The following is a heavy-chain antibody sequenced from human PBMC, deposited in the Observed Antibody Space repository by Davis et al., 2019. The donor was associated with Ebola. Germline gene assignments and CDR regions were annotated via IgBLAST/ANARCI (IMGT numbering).Heavy chain of an antibody. CDR3: ARGWLRTGLDY. J-gene: IGHJ4*02. CDR1: GDSVSSAG. D-gene: IGHD5-12*01. V-gene: IGHV6-1*01. Sequence: PSETLSLTCAISGDSVSSAGWNWIRQSPSRGLEWLGRTYYKSKWYTDYAVSMKSRITINVDTSKNQFSLQLNSVTPEDTAVYYCARGWLRTGLDYWGQGTLVTVSS. CDR2: TYYKSKWYT.